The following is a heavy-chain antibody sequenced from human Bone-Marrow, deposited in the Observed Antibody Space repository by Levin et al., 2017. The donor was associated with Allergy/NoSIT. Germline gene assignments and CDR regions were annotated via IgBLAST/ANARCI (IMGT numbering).Heavy chain of an antibody. J-gene: IGHJ4*02. Sequence: AGGSLRLSCAASGFTFSNYWMSWVRQAPGKGLEWVANIKQDGNQIYSVDSVKGRFTISRDNAKNSLYLQMNSLRVEDTAVYYCARLLVSSSWFFDYWGQGTLVTVSS. D-gene: IGHD6-13*01. V-gene: IGHV3-7*01. CDR2: IKQDGNQI. CDR3: ARLLVSSSWFFDY. CDR1: GFTFSNYW.